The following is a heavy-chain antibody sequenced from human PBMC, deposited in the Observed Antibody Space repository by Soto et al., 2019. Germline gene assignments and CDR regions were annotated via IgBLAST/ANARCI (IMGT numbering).Heavy chain of an antibody. CDR1: GGSISSSSYY. CDR2: IYYSGST. CDR3: ARHVGYCSGGSCYPRRYFDY. Sequence: LSLTCTVSGGSISSSSYYWGWIRQPPGKGLEWIGSIYYSGSTYYNPSLKSRVTISVDTSKNQFSLKLSSVTAADTAVYYCARHVGYCSGGSCYPRRYFDYWGQGTLVTVSS. D-gene: IGHD2-15*01. V-gene: IGHV4-39*01. J-gene: IGHJ4*02.